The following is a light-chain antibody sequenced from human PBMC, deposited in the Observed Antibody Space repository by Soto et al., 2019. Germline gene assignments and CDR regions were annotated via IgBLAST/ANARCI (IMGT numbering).Light chain of an antibody. Sequence: EIVLTQSPATLSLSPGERATLSCRSSQSVSSYLAWYHKKPGQPPRLLIYDASNRATGIPARFSGSGSVTDFTLTISSLEPEDFAVYYCQQRSNWPLTFGGGARVEIK. V-gene: IGKV3-11*01. CDR1: QSVSSY. J-gene: IGKJ4*01. CDR3: QQRSNWPLT. CDR2: DAS.